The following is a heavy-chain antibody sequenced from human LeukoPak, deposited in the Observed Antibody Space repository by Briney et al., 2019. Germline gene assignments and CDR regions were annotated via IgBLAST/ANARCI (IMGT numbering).Heavy chain of an antibody. Sequence: PGGSLRLSCAASGFTFSDYGMHWVRQTPGRGLEWVAAIWYDGSNKYYADSVEGRFTISRDSSKNTLFLQMNSLRVEDTAVYYCARDPPGIAASGTYYWGQGTLVTVSS. CDR1: GFTFSDYG. J-gene: IGHJ4*02. D-gene: IGHD6-13*01. CDR3: ARDPPGIAASGTYY. CDR2: IWYDGSNK. V-gene: IGHV3-33*01.